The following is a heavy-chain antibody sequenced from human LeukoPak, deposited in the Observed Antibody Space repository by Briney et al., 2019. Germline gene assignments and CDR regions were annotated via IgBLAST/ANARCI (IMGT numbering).Heavy chain of an antibody. V-gene: IGHV3-23*01. CDR2: ISGSGGST. D-gene: IGHD3-9*01. CDR1: GFTFSSYA. Sequence: PGGSLRLSCAASGFTFSSYAMSWVRQAPGKGLEWVSAISGSGGSTYYADSVKGRFTISRDNSKNTLYLQMNSLRAEDTAVYYCARGGCYDILTGYYLSHHYYFDYWGQGTLVTVSS. CDR3: ARGGCYDILTGYYLSHHYYFDY. J-gene: IGHJ4*02.